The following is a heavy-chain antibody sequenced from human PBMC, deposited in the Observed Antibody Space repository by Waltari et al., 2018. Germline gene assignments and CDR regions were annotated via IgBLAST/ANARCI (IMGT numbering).Heavy chain of an antibody. CDR3: AADRGYSYGSYYYYYGMDV. V-gene: IGHV1-58*02. Sequence: QMQLVQSGPEVKKPGTSVKVSCKASGFTFTSSAMQWVRQARGQRLEWIGWIVGGSGNTNYAQKFQERVTITMDMSTSTAYMELSSLRSEDTAVYYCAADRGYSYGSYYYYYGMDVWGQGTTVTVSS. CDR1: GFTFTSSA. D-gene: IGHD5-18*01. J-gene: IGHJ6*02. CDR2: IVGGSGNT.